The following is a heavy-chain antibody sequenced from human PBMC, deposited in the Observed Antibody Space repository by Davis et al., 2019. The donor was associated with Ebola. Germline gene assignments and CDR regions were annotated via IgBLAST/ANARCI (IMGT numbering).Heavy chain of an antibody. D-gene: IGHD3-22*01. CDR2: IYYSGST. Sequence: SETLSLTCTVSDGSIDSGGYYWSWIRQRPGKGLEWIGYIYYSGSTYYNPSLKSRVTISLDTSKNQFSLSLRSVTAADTAVYYCARGDSYYDPSGYYAGPEAPDHWGQGTLVSVSS. CDR1: DGSIDSGGYY. V-gene: IGHV4-31*03. CDR3: ARGDSYYDPSGYYAGPEAPDH. J-gene: IGHJ4*02.